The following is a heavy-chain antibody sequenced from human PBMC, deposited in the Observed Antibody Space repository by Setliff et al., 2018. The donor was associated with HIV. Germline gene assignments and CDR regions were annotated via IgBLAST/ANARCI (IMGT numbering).Heavy chain of an antibody. J-gene: IGHJ4*02. CDR2: IYYNGNT. CDR1: GASISSNSYY. V-gene: IGHV4-39*07. D-gene: IGHD3-10*01. CDR3: APRHHKYGFL. Sequence: SETLSLTCSVSGASISSNSYYWGWIRQPPGKGLEWVGSIYYNGNTFYNQSLQSRVTISLDTSKNQFSLELRSVTAADTALYSCAPRHHKYGFLWGQGTLVTVSS.